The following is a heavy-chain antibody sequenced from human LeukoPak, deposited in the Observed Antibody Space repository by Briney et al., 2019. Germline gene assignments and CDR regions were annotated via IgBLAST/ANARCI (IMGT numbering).Heavy chain of an antibody. D-gene: IGHD2-2*01. CDR1: GFSFSSYA. CDR2: MSGSGDNT. J-gene: IGHJ6*04. CDR3: AVSPKVVEV. Sequence: GGSLRLPCAASGFSFSSYAMSWVRQAPGKGLEWVSAMSGSGDNTYYADSVKGRFTISRDNSKNTLYLQMNSLRAEDTAIYYCAVSPKVVEVWGKGTTVTVSS. V-gene: IGHV3-23*01.